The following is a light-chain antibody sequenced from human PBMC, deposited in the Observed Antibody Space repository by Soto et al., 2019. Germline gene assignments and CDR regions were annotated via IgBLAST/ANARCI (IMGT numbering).Light chain of an antibody. CDR1: NSDIGNYNY. CDR3: CSYPGSHTWV. Sequence: SVLTQPRSVSGSPGQSVTISCTATNSDIGNYNYVSWYQQHPGKAPKVMIYDVSKRPSGVPDRFSGSKSGNTASLTISGLQAEDEADYYCCSYPGSHTWVFGGGTKLTVL. J-gene: IGLJ3*02. V-gene: IGLV2-11*01. CDR2: DVS.